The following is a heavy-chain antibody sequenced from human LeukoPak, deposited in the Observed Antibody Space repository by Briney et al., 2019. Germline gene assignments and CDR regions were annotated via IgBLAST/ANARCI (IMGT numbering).Heavy chain of an antibody. CDR3: ARGYQQLVGPYYYYGMDV. CDR1: GGSISSYY. V-gene: IGHV4-4*07. J-gene: IGHJ6*02. D-gene: IGHD6-13*01. Sequence: PETLSLTCTVSGGSISSYYWSWIRQPAGKGLEWIGRIYTSGSTNYNPSLKSLVTMSVDTSKYQFSLKLSSVTAADTAVYYCARGYQQLVGPYYYYGMDVWGQGTTVTVSS. CDR2: IYTSGST.